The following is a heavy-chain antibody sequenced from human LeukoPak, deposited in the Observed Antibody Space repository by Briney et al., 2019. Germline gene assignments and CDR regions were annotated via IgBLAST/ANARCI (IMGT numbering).Heavy chain of an antibody. Sequence: SETLSLTCTVSGGSITGSSYYWGWVRQPPGKGLEWIGSVYYTGSTFYNPSLRSRVTISVDTSKSQFSLRLSSGTAADTAMYYCERIPGWYYYMDVWGKATTGTVSS. J-gene: IGHJ6*03. V-gene: IGHV4-39*01. D-gene: IGHD2-15*01. CDR2: VYYTGST. CDR1: GGSITGSSYY. CDR3: ERIPGWYYYMDV.